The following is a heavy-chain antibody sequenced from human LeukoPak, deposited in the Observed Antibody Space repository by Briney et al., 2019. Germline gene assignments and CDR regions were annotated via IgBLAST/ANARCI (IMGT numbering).Heavy chain of an antibody. V-gene: IGHV4-34*01. CDR2: INHSGST. D-gene: IGHD6-13*01. J-gene: IGHJ5*02. CDR1: GGSFSGYY. Sequence: PSETLSLTCAVYGGSFSGYYWSWIRQPPGKGLEWIGEINHSGSTNYNPSLKSRVTISVDTSKNQFSLKLSSVTAADTAVYYCARGVAAAGIWFDPWGQGTLVTVCS. CDR3: ARGVAAAGIWFDP.